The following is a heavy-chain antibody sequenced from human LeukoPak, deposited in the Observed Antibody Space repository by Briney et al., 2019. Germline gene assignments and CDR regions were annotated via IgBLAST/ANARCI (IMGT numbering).Heavy chain of an antibody. J-gene: IGHJ6*03. V-gene: IGHV3-23*01. CDR1: GFTFSSYA. CDR3: AKGGRNCSGGSCYYYYMDV. Sequence: GGPLRLSCAASGFTFSSYAMSWVRQASGKGLEWVSAISGSGGSTYYADSVKGRFTISRDNSKNTLYLQMNSLRAEDTAVYYCAKGGRNCSGGSCYYYYMDVWGKGTTVTVSS. D-gene: IGHD2-15*01. CDR2: ISGSGGST.